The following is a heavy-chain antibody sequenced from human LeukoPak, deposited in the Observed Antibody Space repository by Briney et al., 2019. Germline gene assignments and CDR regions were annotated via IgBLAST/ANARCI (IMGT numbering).Heavy chain of an antibody. CDR2: IIPIFGTA. J-gene: IGHJ6*03. CDR3: ARGGSGSLYYYYYMDV. Sequence: GASVKVSCKASGYTFTSYAISWVRQAPGQGLEWMGGIIPIFGTANYAQKFQGRVTITADKSTSTAYMELSSLRSEDTAVYYCARGGSGSLYYYYYMDVWGKGTTVTVSS. D-gene: IGHD3-10*01. CDR1: GYTFTSYA. V-gene: IGHV1-69*06.